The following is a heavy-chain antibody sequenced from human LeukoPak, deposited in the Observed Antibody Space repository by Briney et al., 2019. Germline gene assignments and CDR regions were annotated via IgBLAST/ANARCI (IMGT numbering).Heavy chain of an antibody. V-gene: IGHV4-59*01. J-gene: IGHJ5*02. CDR1: GASIRSYQ. D-gene: IGHD6-19*01. CDR2: IYYSGST. CDR3: ARSLVAVAGRGYNWFDP. Sequence: SETLSLTCTVSGASIRSYQWSWIRQPPGKGLEWIGNIYYSGSTNYNPSFKSRVTISVDTSKNQFSLKLSPVTAADTAVYYCARSLVAVAGRGYNWFDPWGQGTLVTVSS.